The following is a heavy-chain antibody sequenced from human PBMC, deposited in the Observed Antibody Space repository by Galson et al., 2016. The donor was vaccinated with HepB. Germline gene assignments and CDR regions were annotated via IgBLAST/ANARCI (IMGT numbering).Heavy chain of an antibody. V-gene: IGHV1-2*02. Sequence: SVKVSCKASGYTFIDYAMNWVRQAPGQGLEWVGWINTNNGDATYAQNFQGRVTMTRDTSISTAYMELSSLRSDDTGVYYCARAGVGNSFDYWGQGTLVAVSS. CDR2: INTNNGDA. D-gene: IGHD3-10*01. CDR1: GYTFIDYA. J-gene: IGHJ4*02. CDR3: ARAGVGNSFDY.